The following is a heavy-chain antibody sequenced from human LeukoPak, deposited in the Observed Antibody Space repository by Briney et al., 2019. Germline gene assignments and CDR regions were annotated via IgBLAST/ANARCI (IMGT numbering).Heavy chain of an antibody. J-gene: IGHJ4*02. D-gene: IGHD6-13*01. V-gene: IGHV3-23*01. CDR3: AKSRYSSTWYDY. Sequence: GGPLRLSCAASGFTFSSYAMSWVRQAPGKGLEWVSAIGGSGGNTYYADSVKGRFTISRDNSKNTLYLQMNSLRAEDTAVYYCAKSRYSSTWYDYWGQGTLVTVSS. CDR2: IGGSGGNT. CDR1: GFTFSSYA.